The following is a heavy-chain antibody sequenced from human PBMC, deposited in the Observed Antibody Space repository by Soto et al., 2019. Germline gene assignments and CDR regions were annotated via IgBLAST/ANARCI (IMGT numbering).Heavy chain of an antibody. V-gene: IGHV1-3*01. D-gene: IGHD3-22*01. CDR3: ARDLDLYYYDSSGYYY. CDR1: GYTFTSYA. CDR2: INAGNGNT. Sequence: QVQLVQSGAEVKKPGASVKVSCKASGYTFTSYAMHWVRQAPGQRLEWMGWINAGNGNTKYSQKFQGRVTITRDTSASTAYMELSILRSEDKAVYYCARDLDLYYYDSSGYYYWGQGTLVTVSS. J-gene: IGHJ4*02.